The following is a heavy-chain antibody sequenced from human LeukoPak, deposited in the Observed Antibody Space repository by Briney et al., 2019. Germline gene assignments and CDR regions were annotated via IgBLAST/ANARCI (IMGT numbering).Heavy chain of an antibody. Sequence: PSETLSLTCTVSGGSISSYYWSWIRRPPGKGLDWIGYISYTGSTNYNPSLKSRVTISVDTSKNQFSLKVSSVTAADTAVYYCARTLRGYSYGPFDYWGQGTLVSVSS. CDR1: GGSISSYY. V-gene: IGHV4-59*01. J-gene: IGHJ4*02. CDR2: ISYTGST. D-gene: IGHD5-18*01. CDR3: ARTLRGYSYGPFDY.